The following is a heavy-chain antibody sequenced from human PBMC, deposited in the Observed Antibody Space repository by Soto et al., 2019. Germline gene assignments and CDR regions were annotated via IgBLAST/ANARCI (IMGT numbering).Heavy chain of an antibody. J-gene: IGHJ6*02. Sequence: QVQLVQSGAEVKKPGASVKVSCKASGYTFTSYGISWVRQAPGQGLEWMGWISAYNGNTNYAQKLQGRVTMTTDTSTSTAYREMRSLRADDTAVYYCARDRGAYGMDVWGQGTTVTVSS. CDR3: ARDRGAYGMDV. CDR2: ISAYNGNT. CDR1: GYTFTSYG. V-gene: IGHV1-18*01.